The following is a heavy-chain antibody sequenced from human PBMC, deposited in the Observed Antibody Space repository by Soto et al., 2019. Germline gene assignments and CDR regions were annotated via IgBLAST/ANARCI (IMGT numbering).Heavy chain of an antibody. CDR1: GFTFSSYA. CDR3: ASQSTTFDY. CDR2: ISGSGGDT. J-gene: IGHJ4*02. D-gene: IGHD2-2*01. Sequence: EVQLLESGGGLVQPGGSLRLSCAASGFTFSSYAMSWVRQAPGKGLEWVSTISGSGGDTYYADSVKGRFTISRDNSKNALERQMNSQRDEDTAIYYCASQSTTFDYWGQGTLVTV. V-gene: IGHV3-23*01.